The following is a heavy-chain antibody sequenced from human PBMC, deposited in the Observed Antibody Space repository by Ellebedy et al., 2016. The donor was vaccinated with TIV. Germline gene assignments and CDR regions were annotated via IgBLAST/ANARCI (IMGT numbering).Heavy chain of an antibody. D-gene: IGHD4-17*01. V-gene: IGHV3-74*01. J-gene: IGHJ4*02. Sequence: PGGSLRLSCAASGFNFSSYWMHWVRQAPGKGLVWVSRINSDGSSTSYADSVKGRFTISRDNAKNTLYLQMDSLRADDTAVYYCARAGDYNLLSPAGGYWGQGTLVTVSS. CDR3: ARAGDYNLLSPAGGY. CDR2: INSDGSST. CDR1: GFNFSSYW.